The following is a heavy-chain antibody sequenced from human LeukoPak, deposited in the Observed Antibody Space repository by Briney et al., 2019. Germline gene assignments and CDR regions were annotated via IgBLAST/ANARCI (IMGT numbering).Heavy chain of an antibody. CDR3: TREYGFMTTVFHAFDI. J-gene: IGHJ3*02. D-gene: IGHD4-17*01. Sequence: SETLSLTCTVSAGSITSSRYYWGWLRQPPGKGLEWIESGYYSGNTSYNSSLKSRLTISVATSNTHFSLKLSSVTAADTAIYYCTREYGFMTTVFHAFDIWGQGTMVTVSS. V-gene: IGHV4-39*02. CDR2: GYYSGNT. CDR1: AGSITSSRYY.